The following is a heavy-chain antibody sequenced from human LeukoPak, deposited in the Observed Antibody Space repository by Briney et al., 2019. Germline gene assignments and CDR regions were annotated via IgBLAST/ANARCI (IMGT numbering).Heavy chain of an antibody. CDR1: GGSINFFY. CDR2: IFTSGST. Sequence: SETLSLTCTVSGGSINFFYWSWIRQPAGKGLEWIGRIFTSGSTNYNPSLKSRVTMSVDTSKNQFSLNLSSVTAADTAVYYCARLRGASDDCGNYYYSYMDVWGKGTTVTISS. V-gene: IGHV4-4*07. CDR3: ARLRGASDDCGNYYYSYMDV. D-gene: IGHD2-21*02. J-gene: IGHJ6*03.